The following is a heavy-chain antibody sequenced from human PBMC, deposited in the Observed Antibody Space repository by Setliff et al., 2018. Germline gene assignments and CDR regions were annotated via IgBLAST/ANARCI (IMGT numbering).Heavy chain of an antibody. D-gene: IGHD5-12*01. Sequence: GASVKVSCKASGYTFTGYYMHWVRQAPGQGLEWMGWMNPNTGGTTYAQAFQARITMTRDTSISTAYMELSRLTSGDSAVYYCARAVSGYDYHYFDKWGQGTLVTVSS. CDR1: GYTFTGYY. CDR3: ARAVSGYDYHYFDK. V-gene: IGHV1-2*02. CDR2: MNPNTGGT. J-gene: IGHJ4*02.